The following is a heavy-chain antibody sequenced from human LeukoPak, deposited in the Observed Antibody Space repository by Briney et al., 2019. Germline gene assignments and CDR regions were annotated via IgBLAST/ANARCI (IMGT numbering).Heavy chain of an antibody. V-gene: IGHV4-4*07. CDR1: SGTISSYH. J-gene: IGHJ6*03. CDR3: ARLRQHPAPHYYMNV. D-gene: IGHD2-21*01. CDR2: IYTSGST. Sequence: SETLSLTCTVSSGTISSYHRSWIRQPAGKGLEWIWRIYTSGSTNYNPSLKSRVTMSVDTSKNQFSLKLSSVTAADTAVYYCARLRQHPAPHYYMNVWGKGTTVTVS.